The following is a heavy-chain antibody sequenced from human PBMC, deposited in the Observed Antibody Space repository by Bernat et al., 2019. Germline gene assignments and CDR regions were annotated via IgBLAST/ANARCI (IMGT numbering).Heavy chain of an antibody. CDR3: AKGSPYSSSWTGYYYYGMDV. CDR1: GFTFSSYA. CDR2: ISGSGGST. V-gene: IGHV3-23*04. J-gene: IGHJ6*02. D-gene: IGHD6-13*01. Sequence: EVQLVESGGGLVQPGGSLRLSCAASGFTFSSYAMSWVRQAPGKGLEWVSAISGSGGSTYYADSVKGRFTISRDNSKNTLYLQMNSLRAEDTAVYYCAKGSPYSSSWTGYYYYGMDVWGQGTTVTVSS.